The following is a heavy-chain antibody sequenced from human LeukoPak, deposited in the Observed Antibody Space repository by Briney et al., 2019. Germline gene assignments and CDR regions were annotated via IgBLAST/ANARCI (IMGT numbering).Heavy chain of an antibody. Sequence: GGSLRLSCAASGFTFSSYSMNWVRQAPGKGLVWVSRINSDGSSTSYADSVKGRFTISRGNAKNTLYLQMNSLRAEDTAVYYCARVDSDYYGSGSYTTTDYWGQGTLVTVSS. CDR1: GFTFSSYS. CDR2: INSDGSST. V-gene: IGHV3-74*01. D-gene: IGHD3-10*01. J-gene: IGHJ4*02. CDR3: ARVDSDYYGSGSYTTTDY.